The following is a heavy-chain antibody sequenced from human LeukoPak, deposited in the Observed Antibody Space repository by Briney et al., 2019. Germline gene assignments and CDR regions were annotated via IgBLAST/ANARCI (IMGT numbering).Heavy chain of an antibody. Sequence: GGSLSLSCAASGFTFSSYWMSWVRQAPGKGLEWVANIKQDGSEKYYVDSVKGRFTISRDNAKNSLYLQMNSLRAEDTAVYYCAKNRGSGSYNDYWGQGTLVTVSS. J-gene: IGHJ4*02. V-gene: IGHV3-7*01. CDR1: GFTFSSYW. D-gene: IGHD3-10*01. CDR2: IKQDGSEK. CDR3: AKNRGSGSYNDY.